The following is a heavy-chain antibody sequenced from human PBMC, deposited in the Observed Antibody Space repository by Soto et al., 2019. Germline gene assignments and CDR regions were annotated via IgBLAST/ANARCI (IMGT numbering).Heavy chain of an antibody. Sequence: GWSLRLSCADSGFTFISYSMNWVRQAPGKCLEWVSYISSSSSTIYYADSVKGRFTISRDNAKNSLYLQMNSLRDEDTAVYYCARVGSTRGAFDIWGQGTMVTVSS. J-gene: IGHJ3*02. D-gene: IGHD2-2*01. V-gene: IGHV3-48*02. CDR3: ARVGSTRGAFDI. CDR2: ISSSSSTI. CDR1: GFTFISYS.